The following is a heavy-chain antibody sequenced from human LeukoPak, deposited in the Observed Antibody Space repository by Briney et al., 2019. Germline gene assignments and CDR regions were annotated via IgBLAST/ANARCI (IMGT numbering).Heavy chain of an antibody. J-gene: IGHJ3*02. CDR3: AAGIVVVKSNAFDI. CDR1: GYSISSGYY. V-gene: IGHV4-38-2*02. D-gene: IGHD3-22*01. Sequence: SETLSLTCTVSGYSISSGYYWGWIRQPPGKGLEWIGSIYHSGSTCYNPSLKSRVTISVDTSKNQFSLKLSSVTAADTAVYYCAAGIVVVKSNAFDIWGQGTMVTVSS. CDR2: IYHSGST.